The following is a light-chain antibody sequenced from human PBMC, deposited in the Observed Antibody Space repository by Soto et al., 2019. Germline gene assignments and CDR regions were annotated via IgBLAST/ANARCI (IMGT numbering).Light chain of an antibody. V-gene: IGKV3D-15*01. CDR1: QRISSN. J-gene: IGKJ2*01. CDR3: QQYNNWPPYT. Sequence: EIVLTQSPASLSVSPGERATLSCRASQRISSNLAWYQQKPGQAPRLLIYGASTRATGIPARFSGSGSETEFTLTISSLQSEDFADYYCQQYNNWPPYTFGQGTKLEIK. CDR2: GAS.